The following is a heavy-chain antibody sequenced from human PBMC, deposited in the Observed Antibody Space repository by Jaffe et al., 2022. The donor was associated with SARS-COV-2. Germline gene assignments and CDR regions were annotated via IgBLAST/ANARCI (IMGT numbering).Heavy chain of an antibody. CDR2: IYYSGST. CDR3: ARTSADSSGYYYLDY. D-gene: IGHD3-22*01. CDR1: GGSISSSSYY. Sequence: QLQLQESGPGLVKPSETLSLTCTVSGGSISSSSYYWGWIRQPPGKGLEWIGSIYYSGSTYYNPSLKSRVTISVDTSKNQFSLKLSSVTAADTAVYYCARTSADSSGYYYLDYWGQGTLVTVSS. J-gene: IGHJ4*02. V-gene: IGHV4-39*01.